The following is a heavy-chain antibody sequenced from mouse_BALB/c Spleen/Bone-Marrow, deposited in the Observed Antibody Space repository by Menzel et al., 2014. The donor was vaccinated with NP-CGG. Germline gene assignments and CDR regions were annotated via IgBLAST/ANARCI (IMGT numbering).Heavy chain of an antibody. D-gene: IGHD2-14*01. CDR3: ARFRYDWYFDV. Sequence: DVKLQESGPELVKPGASAKISCKASGYTFTDYNMHWVKQSHGKSLEWIGYIYPYNGGTGYNQKFKSKATLTVDNSSSTAYMELRSPTSEDSAVYYCARFRYDWYFDVWGAGTTVTVSS. V-gene: IGHV1S29*02. J-gene: IGHJ1*01. CDR1: GYTFTDYN. CDR2: IYPYNGGT.